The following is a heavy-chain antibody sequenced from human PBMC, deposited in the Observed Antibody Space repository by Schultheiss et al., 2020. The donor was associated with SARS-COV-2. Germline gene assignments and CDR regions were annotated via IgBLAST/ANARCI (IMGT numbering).Heavy chain of an antibody. V-gene: IGHV3-15*01. J-gene: IGHJ4*02. D-gene: IGHD3-16*01. CDR3: TTDTTPNYFDYILGGFHRGY. CDR2: IKTKIDGGTT. CDR1: GFTFSSYS. Sequence: GGSLRLSCAASGFTFSSYSMNWVRQAPGKGLEWVGRIKTKIDGGTTDYAAPVKGRFTISRDDSKNMVFLQMNSLKTEDTAVYYCTTDTTPNYFDYILGGFHRGYWGKGTLVTVSS.